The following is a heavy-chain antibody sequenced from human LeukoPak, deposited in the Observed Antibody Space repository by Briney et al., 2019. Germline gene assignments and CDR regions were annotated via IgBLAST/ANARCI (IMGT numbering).Heavy chain of an antibody. CDR2: ISHRGST. CDR3: ARHGSYADY. D-gene: IGHD3-16*01. J-gene: IGHJ4*02. Sequence: SETLSLTCTVSGYSISSGYYWGWIRQPPGRGLGWVGSISHRGSTYYNPSLRSRITISVDTSKNQFSLKLSSVTAADTAVYYCARHGSYADYWGQGTLVTVSS. CDR1: GYSISSGYY. V-gene: IGHV4-38-2*02.